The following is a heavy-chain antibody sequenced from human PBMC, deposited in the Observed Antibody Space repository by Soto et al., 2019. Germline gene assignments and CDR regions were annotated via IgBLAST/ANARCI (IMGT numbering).Heavy chain of an antibody. D-gene: IGHD3-3*01. CDR3: ARGHGVDPTMGGFDP. J-gene: IGHJ5*02. Sequence: QVQLVESGGGVVQPGRSLRLSCAASGFTFSSYSIHWVRQAPGKGLEWVAVIYYDGSNKYYADSVKGRFTISRDNSKNTLYLQMTSLRADDTAVYYWARGHGVDPTMGGFDPWGQGTLVTVSS. CDR2: IYYDGSNK. CDR1: GFTFSSYS. V-gene: IGHV3-33*01.